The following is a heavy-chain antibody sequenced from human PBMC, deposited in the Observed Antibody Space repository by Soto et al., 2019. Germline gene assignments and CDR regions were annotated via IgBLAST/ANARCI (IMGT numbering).Heavy chain of an antibody. CDR2: IFHSGAS. CDR1: GSSLNRTNYY. D-gene: IGHD3-9*01. V-gene: IGHV4-30-4*01. CDR3: ATLNYDILTGYYVFDN. Sequence: PSETLSLTCTVSGSSLNRTNYYWGWIRQAPGRCLEWIGYIFHSGASYDSPSLQRRVSMSLDMAKSQFSLQLSSVTAADTAVYYCATLNYDILTGYYVFDNWGQGALVTVYS. J-gene: IGHJ4*02.